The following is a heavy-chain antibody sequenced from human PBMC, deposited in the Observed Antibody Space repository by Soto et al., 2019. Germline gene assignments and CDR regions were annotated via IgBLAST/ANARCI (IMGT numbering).Heavy chain of an antibody. V-gene: IGHV3-30-3*01. CDR1: GFTFSSYA. CDR3: SRALCSVGSFNPVYYFDY. CDR2: ISYDGSNK. D-gene: IGHD2-15*01. Sequence: QVQLVESGGGVVQPGRSLRLSCAASGFTFSSYAMHWVRQAPGKGLEWVAVISYDGSNKYYADSVKVRFTISRDNTKNCLHPQIIILGSEEMAVYYRSRALCSVGSFNPVYYFDYGGQGTLVTVSS. J-gene: IGHJ4*02.